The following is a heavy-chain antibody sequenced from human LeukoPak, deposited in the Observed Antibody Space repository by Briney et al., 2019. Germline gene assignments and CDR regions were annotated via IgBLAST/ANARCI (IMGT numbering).Heavy chain of an antibody. D-gene: IGHD6-13*01. CDR2: ILYDGSNK. J-gene: IGHJ6*03. V-gene: IGHV3-30*02. CDR1: GFIFSNYG. CDR3: AKISASAAGDYYYYMDV. Sequence: GGSLRLSCAASGFIFSNYGMHWVRQAPGKGPEWVAFILYDGSNKCYADSVKGRFTISRDNSNNTVYLQMNSLRAEDTAVYYCAKISASAAGDYYYYMDVWGRGTTVTVSS.